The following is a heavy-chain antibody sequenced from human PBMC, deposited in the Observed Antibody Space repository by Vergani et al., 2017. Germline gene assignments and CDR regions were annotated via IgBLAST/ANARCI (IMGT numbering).Heavy chain of an antibody. D-gene: IGHD1-1*01. V-gene: IGHV5-51*01. CDR1: EYSFGNYW. Sequence: EVELVQSGPEMRKPGESLKISCKGSEYSFGNYWIRCVRQMPGKGLEWMGIIYPADSDTRYSPSFQGQVTISADKSISTAFLQWDSLKASDTALYYCARHTTYTDSWGQGTLVTVSS. CDR3: ARHTTYTDS. CDR2: IYPADSDT. J-gene: IGHJ4*02.